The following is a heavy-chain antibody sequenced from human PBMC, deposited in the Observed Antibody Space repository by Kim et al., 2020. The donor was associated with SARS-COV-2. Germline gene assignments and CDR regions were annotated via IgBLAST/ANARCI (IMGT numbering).Heavy chain of an antibody. J-gene: IGHJ6*02. V-gene: IGHV1-2*02. CDR1: GYPFSGFY. CDR3: ARGSDYHGMDG. CDR2: ISPNNGAT. Sequence: ASVKVSCKTSGYPFSGFYIHWVRQAPGQGLEWMGWISPNNGATKYAEASQGRVTMTRDTSINTAYLELSRVKSDDTAIYFCARGSDYHGMDGWGQGTTVTVPS.